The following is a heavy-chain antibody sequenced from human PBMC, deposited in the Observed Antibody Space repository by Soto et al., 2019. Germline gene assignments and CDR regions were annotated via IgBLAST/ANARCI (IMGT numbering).Heavy chain of an antibody. D-gene: IGHD2-2*01. V-gene: IGHV3-7*04. Sequence: EVQLVESGGGLVQPGGSLRLSCAASGFTFSNYWMSWVRQAPGKGLXXVANIKEDGREIYFVDSVKGRFTISRDNAKNSLYLQMNSLRAEDTAVYYCARGTPYCTSTSCSPSYSYGMDVWGQGTTVTVSS. CDR3: ARGTPYCTSTSCSPSYSYGMDV. CDR1: GFTFSNYW. J-gene: IGHJ6*02. CDR2: IKEDGREI.